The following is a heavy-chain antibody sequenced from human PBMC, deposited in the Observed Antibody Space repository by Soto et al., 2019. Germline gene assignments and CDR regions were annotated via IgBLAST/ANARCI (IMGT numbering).Heavy chain of an antibody. CDR3: ATRYSSGWGFEY. Sequence: ASVKVSCKASGYTFTSYSVHWVRQAPGQRLEWMGWINTGNGNTKSSQKFQGRVTITRDTSASTAYMELSSLGSEDTAVYYCATRYSSGWGFEYWGQGTLVTVSS. CDR2: INTGNGNT. CDR1: GYTFTSYS. D-gene: IGHD6-19*01. J-gene: IGHJ4*02. V-gene: IGHV1-3*04.